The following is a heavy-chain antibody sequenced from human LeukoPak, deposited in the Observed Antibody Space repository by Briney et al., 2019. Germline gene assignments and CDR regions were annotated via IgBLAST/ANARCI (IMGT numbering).Heavy chain of an antibody. D-gene: IGHD5-12*01. CDR1: GGSITSGDYY. Sequence: SETLSLTCTVSGGSITSGDYYWSWIRQPPGKGLEWIGYIYYSGSTYYTPSLKSRVTISVDTSKNQFSLKLSSVTAADTAVYYCARGSNSGCDPAPFDYWGQGTLVTVSS. V-gene: IGHV4-30-4*01. J-gene: IGHJ4*02. CDR3: ARGSNSGCDPAPFDY. CDR2: IYYSGST.